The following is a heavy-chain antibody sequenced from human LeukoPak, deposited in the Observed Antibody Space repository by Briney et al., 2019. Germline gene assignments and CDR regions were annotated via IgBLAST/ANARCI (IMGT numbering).Heavy chain of an antibody. CDR1: GFTFSSYG. CDR2: ISYDGSNK. D-gene: IGHD3-22*01. CDR3: ARQNYDSSGYYYVGYYYYGVDV. J-gene: IGHJ6*02. Sequence: GGSLRLSCAASGFTFSSYGMHWVRQAPGKGLEWVAVISYDGSNKYYADSVKGRFTISRDNSKNTLYLQMNSLRDEDTAVYYCARQNYDSSGYYYVGYYYYGVDVWGQGTTVTVSS. V-gene: IGHV3-30*03.